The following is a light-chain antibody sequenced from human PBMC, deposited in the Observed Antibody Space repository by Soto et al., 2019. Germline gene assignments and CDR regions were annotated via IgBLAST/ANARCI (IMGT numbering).Light chain of an antibody. CDR2: EVN. CDR1: SSDVGGYNY. J-gene: IGLJ1*01. Sequence: QSALTQPPSASGSPGQSVAISCTGTSSDVGGYNYVSWYQQHPGKAPKLMIYEVNKRPSGVPDRSSGSKSGNTASLTVSGLQAEDEADYYCSSYAGSSNVFXTGTKVTVL. CDR3: SSYAGSSNV. V-gene: IGLV2-8*01.